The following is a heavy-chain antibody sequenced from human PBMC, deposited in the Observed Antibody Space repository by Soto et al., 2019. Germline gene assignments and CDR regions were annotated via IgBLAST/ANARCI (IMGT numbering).Heavy chain of an antibody. D-gene: IGHD6-13*01. CDR2: ISSSSSYI. V-gene: IGHV3-21*01. Sequence: PGGSLRLSCAASGFTFSSYSMNWVRQAPGKGLEWVSSISSSSSYIYYADSVKGRFTISRDNAKNSLYLQMNSLRAEDTAVYYCASDKGATAGKKFHGMDVWGQGTTVTVSS. J-gene: IGHJ6*02. CDR1: GFTFSSYS. CDR3: ASDKGATAGKKFHGMDV.